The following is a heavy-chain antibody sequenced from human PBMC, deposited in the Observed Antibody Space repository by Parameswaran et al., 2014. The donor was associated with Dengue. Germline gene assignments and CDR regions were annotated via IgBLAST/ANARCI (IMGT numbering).Heavy chain of an antibody. D-gene: IGHD6-19*01. CDR3: ARVVSGWYCDY. Sequence: VRQAPGKGLEWVANIKQDGSEKYYVDSVKGRFTISRDNAKNSLYLQMNSLRAEDTAVYYCARVVSGWYCDYWGQGTLVTVSS. J-gene: IGHJ4*02. CDR2: IKQDGSEK. V-gene: IGHV3-7*03.